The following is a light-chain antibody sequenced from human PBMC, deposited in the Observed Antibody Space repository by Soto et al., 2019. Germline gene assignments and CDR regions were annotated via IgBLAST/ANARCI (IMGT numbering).Light chain of an antibody. CDR3: SSYTSSSTRV. CDR2: EVS. CDR1: SSDVGNYNY. J-gene: IGLJ1*01. V-gene: IGLV2-14*01. Sequence: QSVLTQPAAVSGSPGQSITISCTGPSSDVGNYNYVSWYQQHPGKAPKLMIYEVSNRPSGVSSRFSGSKSGNTASLTISGLQAEDEADYYCSSYTSSSTRVFGTGTKVTVL.